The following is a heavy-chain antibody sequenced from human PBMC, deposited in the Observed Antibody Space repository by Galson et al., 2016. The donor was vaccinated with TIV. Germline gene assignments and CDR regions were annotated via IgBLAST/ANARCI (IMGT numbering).Heavy chain of an antibody. J-gene: IGHJ6*02. CDR2: IHYSGST. Sequence: ETLSLTCIVSGGSIRNFYWSWIRLPPGKGLEWIGYIHYSGSTNYNPSLKSRVTISLDTSKNQFSLKLSSVTAADTAVYYCARERRDYYYGMDVWGQGTTVIVSS. CDR3: ARERRDYYYGMDV. V-gene: IGHV4-4*08. CDR1: GGSIRNFY.